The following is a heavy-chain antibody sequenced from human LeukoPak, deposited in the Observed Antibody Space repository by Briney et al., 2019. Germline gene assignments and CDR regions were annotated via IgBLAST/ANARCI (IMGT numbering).Heavy chain of an antibody. Sequence: PGGSLRLSCAASGFTFSSYWMNWARQAPGKGLEWVASINHNGNVNYYVDSVKGRFTISRDNAKNSLYLQMNSLRAEDTALYYCAKHMSGGNSNGFDYWGQGTLVTVSS. V-gene: IGHV3-7*03. D-gene: IGHD4-23*01. CDR2: INHNGNVN. CDR1: GFTFSSYW. J-gene: IGHJ4*02. CDR3: AKHMSGGNSNGFDY.